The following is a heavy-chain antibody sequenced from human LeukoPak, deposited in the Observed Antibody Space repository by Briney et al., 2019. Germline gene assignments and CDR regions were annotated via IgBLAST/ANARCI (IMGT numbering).Heavy chain of an antibody. CDR3: ARAYYYDSSGETLAFDY. Sequence: SETLSLTCTVSGYSISSGYYWGWIRQPPGKGLEWIGEIYHSGSTNYNPSLKSRVTISVDKSKNQFSLKLSSVTAADTAVYYCARAYYYDSSGETLAFDYWGQGTLVTVSS. CDR1: GYSISSGYY. J-gene: IGHJ4*02. V-gene: IGHV4-38-2*02. CDR2: IYHSGST. D-gene: IGHD3-22*01.